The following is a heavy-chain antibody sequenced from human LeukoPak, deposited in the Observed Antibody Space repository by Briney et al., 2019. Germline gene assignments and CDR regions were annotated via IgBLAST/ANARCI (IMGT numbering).Heavy chain of an antibody. J-gene: IGHJ4*02. CDR2: IYHGGST. CDR3: ARTQLLSDYFDY. CDR1: GGSISSGGYS. D-gene: IGHD2-2*01. Sequence: SETLSLTCAVSGGSISSGGYSWSWIRQPPGKGLEWIGYIYHGGSTYYNPSLKSRVTISVDRSKNQFSLKLSSVTAADTAVYYCARTQLLSDYFDYWGQGTLVTVSS. V-gene: IGHV4-30-2*01.